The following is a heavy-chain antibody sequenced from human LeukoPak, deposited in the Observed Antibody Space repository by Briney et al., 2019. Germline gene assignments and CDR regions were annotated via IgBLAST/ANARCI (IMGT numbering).Heavy chain of an antibody. CDR1: GYTFTSYA. V-gene: IGHV7-4-1*02. D-gene: IGHD2-15*01. CDR3: ARVGVVVVVGDAFDI. J-gene: IGHJ3*02. Sequence: ASVKVSCKASGYTFTSYAMNWVRQAPGQGLEWMGWINTNTGNPTYAQGFTGRFVFSLDTPVSTAYLQISSLKAEDTAVYYCARVGVVVVVGDAFDIXXQGTMVTVSS. CDR2: INTNTGNP.